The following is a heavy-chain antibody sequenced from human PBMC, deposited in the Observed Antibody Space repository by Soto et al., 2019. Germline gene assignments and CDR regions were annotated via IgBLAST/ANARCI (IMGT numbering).Heavy chain of an antibody. CDR1: GFTFSSYG. Sequence: QVQLVESGGGVVQPGRSLRLSCAASGFTFSSYGMHWVRQAPGKGLEWVAVISYDGSNKYYADSVKGRFTISRDNSKNTLYLQMNSLRAEDTAVYYCAKAPTVVVGYWGQGTLVTVSS. J-gene: IGHJ4*02. CDR3: AKAPTVVVGY. CDR2: ISYDGSNK. V-gene: IGHV3-30*18. D-gene: IGHD3-22*01.